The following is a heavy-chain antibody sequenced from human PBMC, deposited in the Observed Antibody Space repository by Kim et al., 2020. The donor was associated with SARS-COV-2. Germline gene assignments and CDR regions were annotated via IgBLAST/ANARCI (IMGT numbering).Heavy chain of an antibody. Sequence: GGSLRLSCTASGFTFNIYWMHWVRQAPGKGLMWVSHINTDSTTTNYADSVKGRFTISRDNAKNTVYLQLNSLTAEDTAVYYCARGGAATPMAHEYWGQGTLVPVPS. V-gene: IGHV3-74*01. CDR2: INTDSTTT. CDR3: ARGGAATPMAHEY. J-gene: IGHJ4*02. CDR1: GFTFNIYW. D-gene: IGHD5-18*01.